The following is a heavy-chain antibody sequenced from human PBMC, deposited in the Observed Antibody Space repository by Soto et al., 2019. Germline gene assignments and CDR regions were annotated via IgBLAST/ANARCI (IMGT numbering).Heavy chain of an antibody. CDR1: GFSFNRSGMS. J-gene: IGHJ4*02. CDR3: VYSQAYSRDYYRQFAF. CDR2: IYWDGDK. D-gene: IGHD3-22*01. V-gene: IGHV2-5*02. Sequence: QITLKESGPPLVKPTQTLTLTCTFSGFSFNRSGMSVGWIRQPPGKGLEWLALIYWDGDKRYSPSLKTRLAITKDASRSQVVLTMTDLYPVDTATYYCVYSQAYSRDYYRQFAFWGQGTRVTVSS.